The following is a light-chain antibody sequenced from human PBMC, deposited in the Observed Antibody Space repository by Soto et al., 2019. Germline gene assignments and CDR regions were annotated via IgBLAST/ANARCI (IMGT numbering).Light chain of an antibody. CDR3: NSFPTPSALVL. V-gene: IGLV2-14*03. CDR1: SSDIGGYNY. CDR2: DVS. J-gene: IGLJ2*01. Sequence: QSALTQPASVSGSPGQSITISCTGSSSDIGGYNYVSWYQQHPGKAPKLIIYDVSNRPSGVSNRFSGSKSGNSASLTISGLQAEDEAHYYCNSFPTPSALVLFGGGTKVTVL.